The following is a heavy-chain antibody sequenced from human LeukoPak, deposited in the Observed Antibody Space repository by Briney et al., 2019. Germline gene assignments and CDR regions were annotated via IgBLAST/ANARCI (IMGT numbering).Heavy chain of an antibody. J-gene: IGHJ4*02. Sequence: SVKVSCKASGGTFSSYTISWVRQAPGQGLEWMGRIIPILGIANYAQKFQGRVTITADKSTSTAYMELSSLRSEDTAVYYCARPSHGGAFDYWGQGTLVTVSS. CDR3: ARPSHGGAFDY. D-gene: IGHD2-15*01. CDR1: GGTFSSYT. CDR2: IIPILGIA. V-gene: IGHV1-69*02.